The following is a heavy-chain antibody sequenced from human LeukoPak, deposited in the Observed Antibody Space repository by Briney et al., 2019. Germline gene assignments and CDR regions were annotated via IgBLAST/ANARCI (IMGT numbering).Heavy chain of an antibody. V-gene: IGHV3-23*01. J-gene: IGHJ6*03. CDR1: GFTFSSYA. CDR2: IRGSGDRT. D-gene: IGHD1-26*01. Sequence: GGSLRLSCAASGFTFSSYAMSWVRQAPGKGLEWVSAIRGSGDRTHYADSVKGRFTISRDNSKNTLYLQMNSLRAEDTGVYYCAKDSKIVGATFRSYHYMDVWGKGTAVTVSS. CDR3: AKDSKIVGATFRSYHYMDV.